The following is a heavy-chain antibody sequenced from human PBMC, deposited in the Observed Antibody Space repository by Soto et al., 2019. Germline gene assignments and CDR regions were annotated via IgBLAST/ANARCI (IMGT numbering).Heavy chain of an antibody. CDR2: LYYTGST. D-gene: IGHD2-15*01. CDR1: GGSISSGGYY. J-gene: IGHJ4*02. Sequence: PSETLSLTCTVSGGSISSGGYYWSWIRQHPGKGLEWIGHLYYTGSTNYNPSLKSRVTISVDTSKNQFFLNLTSVTAADTAVYYCARGPIPVVRRYFDSWGQGIPVTSPQ. V-gene: IGHV4-61*08. CDR3: ARGPIPVVRRYFDS.